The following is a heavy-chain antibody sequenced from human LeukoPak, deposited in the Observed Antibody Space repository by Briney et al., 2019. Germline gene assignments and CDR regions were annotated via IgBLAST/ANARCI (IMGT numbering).Heavy chain of an antibody. D-gene: IGHD4-11*01. CDR2: ISGYNANT. CDR1: GFTFTSYG. CDR3: ARLRSTLTLPYYYYFMDV. J-gene: IGHJ6*03. V-gene: IGHV1-18*01. Sequence: ASVKVSCKTSGFTFTSYGINWVRQAPGQGLEWMGWISGYNANTNYAQKLQGRVTMTTDTSTSTAYMELRSLTSDDTAVYYCARLRSTLTLPYYYYFMDVWGKGATVTVSS.